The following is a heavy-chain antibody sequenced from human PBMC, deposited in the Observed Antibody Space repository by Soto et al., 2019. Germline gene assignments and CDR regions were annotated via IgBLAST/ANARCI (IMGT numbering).Heavy chain of an antibody. CDR1: GGTFNSYD. D-gene: IGHD3-22*01. V-gene: IGHV1-69*01. J-gene: IGHJ5*02. CDR3: ARISRPNYYDTSGFFKDNGFDP. CDR2: IIPIVETP. Sequence: QVQLVQSGAEVKKPGSSMTVSCKASGGTFNSYDINWVRQAPGQGLEWMGGIIPIVETPKYAQKFQGRVTITADESTNTVYMELSSLRSEATAMYYCARISRPNYYDTSGFFKDNGFDPWGQGTLVTVSS.